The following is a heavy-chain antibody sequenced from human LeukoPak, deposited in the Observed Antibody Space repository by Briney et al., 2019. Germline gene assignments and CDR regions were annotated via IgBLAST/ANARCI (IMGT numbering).Heavy chain of an antibody. V-gene: IGHV3-30*04. CDR2: ISYDGSQK. Sequence: GRSLRLSCAASGFTFSDYTMHWVRQAPGKGLEWVAVISYDGSQKYYADSVTGRFTISRDNSKNTVFLQMNSLRGEDTAVFFCARANSSSWHYFDDWGQGTLVTVFS. D-gene: IGHD6-13*01. J-gene: IGHJ4*02. CDR1: GFTFSDYT. CDR3: ARANSSSWHYFDD.